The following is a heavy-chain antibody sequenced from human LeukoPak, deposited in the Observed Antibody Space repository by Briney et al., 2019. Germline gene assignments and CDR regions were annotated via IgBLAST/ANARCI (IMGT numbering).Heavy chain of an antibody. J-gene: IGHJ4*02. CDR2: INHSGST. V-gene: IGHV4-34*01. CDR1: GGSFSGYY. Sequence: SETLSLTCAVYGGSFSGYYWSWIRQPPGKGLEWIGEINHSGSTNYNPSLKSRVTISVDTSKNQFSLKLSSVTAADTAVYYCARDTGSTTFDYWGQGTLVTVSS. D-gene: IGHD2-2*01. CDR3: ARDTGSTTFDY.